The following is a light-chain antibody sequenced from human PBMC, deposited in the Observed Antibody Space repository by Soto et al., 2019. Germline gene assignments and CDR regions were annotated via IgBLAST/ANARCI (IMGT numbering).Light chain of an antibody. J-gene: IGLJ1*01. Sequence: QSVLTQPPSASGTPGQRVTISCSGSSSNIGRNYLYWYQQFSGTAPKLLVYRDNHRPSGVPDRFSGSKSGTSASLAISGLQAEDEADYYCQSYDSSLSGYVFGSGTKITVL. CDR3: QSYDSSLSGYV. CDR2: RDN. V-gene: IGLV1-47*01. CDR1: SSNIGRNY.